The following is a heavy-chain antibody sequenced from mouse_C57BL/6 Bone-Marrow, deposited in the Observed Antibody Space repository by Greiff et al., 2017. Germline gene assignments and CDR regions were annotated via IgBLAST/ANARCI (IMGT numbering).Heavy chain of an antibody. Sequence: EVKVEESGGGLVQPGGSLKLSCAASGFTFSDYYMYWVRQTPEKRLEWVAYISNGGGSTYYPDTVKGRFTIARDNAKNTLYLQMSRLKSEDTAMYYCARQNWEWYFDVWGTGTTVTVSS. CDR1: GFTFSDYY. J-gene: IGHJ1*03. D-gene: IGHD4-1*01. CDR3: ARQNWEWYFDV. V-gene: IGHV5-12*01. CDR2: ISNGGGST.